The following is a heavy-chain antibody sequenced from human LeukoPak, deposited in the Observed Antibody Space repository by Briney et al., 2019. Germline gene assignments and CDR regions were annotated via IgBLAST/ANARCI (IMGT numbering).Heavy chain of an antibody. D-gene: IGHD7-27*01. CDR2: IGNDGRDQ. CDR3: ARDLMWGFDY. J-gene: IGHJ4*02. V-gene: IGHV3-30*02. CDR1: GFTFSGHA. Sequence: GGSRRLSCAASGFTFSGHAMHWVRQTPGVGLEWVAIIGNDGRDQHYSESVKGRFTISRDNSKNTLFLQLNSLRPEDTALYLCARDLMWGFDYWGQGTLVTVSS.